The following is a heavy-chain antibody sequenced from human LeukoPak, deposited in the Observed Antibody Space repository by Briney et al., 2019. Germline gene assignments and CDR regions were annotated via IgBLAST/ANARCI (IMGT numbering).Heavy chain of an antibody. Sequence: SETLSLTCAAFSGSFGGFYWTWIRQSPDKGLEWIGEINHSGGINYNPSLKSRATISLGTSKNQFSLKLSSVTATDTALYYCASDSRSSISYYWGQGTLVTVSS. D-gene: IGHD2-2*01. J-gene: IGHJ4*02. CDR2: INHSGGI. CDR1: SGSFGGFY. CDR3: ASDSRSSISYY. V-gene: IGHV4-34*01.